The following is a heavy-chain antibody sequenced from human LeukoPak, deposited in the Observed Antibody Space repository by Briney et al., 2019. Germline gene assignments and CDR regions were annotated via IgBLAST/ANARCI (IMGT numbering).Heavy chain of an antibody. CDR3: ARGIAAAGTNWFDP. D-gene: IGHD6-13*01. Sequence: GGSLRLSCAASGFSVSDNHMSWVRQAPGKGLEWVSVICIGGITSYADSVKGRFTISRDNSKNTLYLQMNSLRAEDTAVYYCARGIAAAGTNWFDPWGLGTLVTVSS. CDR2: ICIGGIT. V-gene: IGHV3-66*01. J-gene: IGHJ5*02. CDR1: GFSVSDNH.